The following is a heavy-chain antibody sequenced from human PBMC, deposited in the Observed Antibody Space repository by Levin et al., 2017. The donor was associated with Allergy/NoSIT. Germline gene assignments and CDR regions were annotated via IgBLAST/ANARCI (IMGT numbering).Heavy chain of an antibody. Sequence: SETLSLTCTVSGGSVSSGNYYWSWIRQPPGKGLEWIGYIYYTGNTNYNPSLKSRVTISVDTSKNQFSLKLSSVTAADTAVYYCAREDTSGWASGYYGMDVWGQGTTVTVSS. CDR1: GGSVSSGNYY. CDR2: IYYTGNT. D-gene: IGHD6-19*01. J-gene: IGHJ6*02. CDR3: AREDTSGWASGYYGMDV. V-gene: IGHV4-61*01.